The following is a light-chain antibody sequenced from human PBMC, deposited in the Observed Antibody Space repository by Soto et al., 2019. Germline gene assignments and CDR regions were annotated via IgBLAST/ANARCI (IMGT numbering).Light chain of an antibody. CDR2: DVS. J-gene: IGLJ2*01. Sequence: QSALTQPRSVSGSPGQSVTISCTGTSSEVGAYNFVSWYQHNPGKASKLMIFDVSARPSGVPDRFSGSKSANTASLTISGLQTEDEADYYCCSYAGTYIPIFGGGTKLTVL. CDR3: CSYAGTYIPI. CDR1: SSEVGAYNF. V-gene: IGLV2-11*01.